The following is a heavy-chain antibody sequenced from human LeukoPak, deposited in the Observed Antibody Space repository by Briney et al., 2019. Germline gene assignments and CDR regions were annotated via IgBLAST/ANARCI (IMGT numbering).Heavy chain of an antibody. V-gene: IGHV3-23*01. CDR2: ISGSGGST. Sequence: GGSLRLSCAASGFTFSSYGMSWVRQAPGKGLEWVSAISGSGGSTYYADSVKGRFTISRDNSKNTLYLQMNSLRAEDTAVYYCASHREITMVRGVFDYWGQGTLVTVSS. CDR1: GFTFSSYG. J-gene: IGHJ4*02. D-gene: IGHD3-10*01. CDR3: ASHREITMVRGVFDY.